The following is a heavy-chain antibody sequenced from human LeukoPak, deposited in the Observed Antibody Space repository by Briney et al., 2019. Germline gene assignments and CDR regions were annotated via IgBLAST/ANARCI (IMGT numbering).Heavy chain of an antibody. J-gene: IGHJ4*02. V-gene: IGHV3-33*01. Sequence: PGGSLRLSCAASGFIFSYYGMHCVRQAPGKGLEWVADIWYEGSNRYYADSLKGRFTISRDNSKNTLYLQMNSLTADDTAVYYCARDPLGVLSYFDYWGQGTLVTVSS. CDR1: GFIFSYYG. CDR3: ARDPLGVLSYFDY. CDR2: IWYEGSNR. D-gene: IGHD3-16*01.